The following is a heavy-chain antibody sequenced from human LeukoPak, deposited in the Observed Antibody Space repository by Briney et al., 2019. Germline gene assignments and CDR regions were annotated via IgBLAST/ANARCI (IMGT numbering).Heavy chain of an antibody. Sequence: PGGSLRLSCAASGFTFSDYYMTWIRQPPGKGLEWVSYISSSGSAIKYADSVKGRFSISRDNAENSLYLQMNSLRAEDTAVYYCAAVQMERSSWYDYYYMDVWGNGTTVTVSS. D-gene: IGHD3-3*01. CDR1: GFTFSDYY. J-gene: IGHJ6*03. CDR3: AAVQMERSSWYDYYYMDV. CDR2: ISSSGSAI. V-gene: IGHV3-11*01.